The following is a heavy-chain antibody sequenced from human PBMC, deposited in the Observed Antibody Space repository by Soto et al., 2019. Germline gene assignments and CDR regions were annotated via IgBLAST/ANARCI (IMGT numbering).Heavy chain of an antibody. CDR1: GGSITTNC. J-gene: IGHJ4*02. D-gene: IGHD6-19*01. CDR2: IYHSGTT. CDR3: ARHIAVPRTRGFDY. Sequence: QVHLQESGPGLVKPSGTLSLTCAVSGGSITTNCWSWVRQPPGKGLEWIGEIYHSGTTNYNPSLRGRVTISVAKYNNQFSLNLNSVTAAASAIYYCARHIAVPRTRGFDYWGQGNLVTVSS. V-gene: IGHV4-4*02.